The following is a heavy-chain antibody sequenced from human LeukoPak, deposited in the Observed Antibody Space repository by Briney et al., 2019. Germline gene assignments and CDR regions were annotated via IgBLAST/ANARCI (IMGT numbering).Heavy chain of an antibody. V-gene: IGHV4-30-2*01. CDR2: IYHSGST. J-gene: IGHJ4*02. CDR1: GGSISSGGYY. D-gene: IGHD1-7*01. CDR3: ARRLYNWNYVPFDY. Sequence: SETLSLTCTVSGGSISSGGYYWSWIRQPPGKGLEWIGYIYHSGSTYYNPSLKSRVTISVDTSKNQFSLKLSSVTAADTAVYYCARRLYNWNYVPFDYWGQGTLVTVSS.